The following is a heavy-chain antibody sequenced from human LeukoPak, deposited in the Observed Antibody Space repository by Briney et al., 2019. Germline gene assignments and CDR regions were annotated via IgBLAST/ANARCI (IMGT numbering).Heavy chain of an antibody. Sequence: GGSLRLSCAASGFTFSSYGMHWVRQAPGKGLEWVAFIRYDGSNKYYADSVKGRFTISRDNSKNTLYLQMNSLRAEDTAVYYCAKSHWGYSSSWDAFDIWGQGTMVTVSS. CDR2: IRYDGSNK. D-gene: IGHD6-13*01. CDR1: GFTFSSYG. CDR3: AKSHWGYSSSWDAFDI. J-gene: IGHJ3*02. V-gene: IGHV3-30*02.